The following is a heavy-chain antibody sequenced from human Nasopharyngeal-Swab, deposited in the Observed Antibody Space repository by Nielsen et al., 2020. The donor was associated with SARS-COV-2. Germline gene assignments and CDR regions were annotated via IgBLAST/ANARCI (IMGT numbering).Heavy chain of an antibody. J-gene: IGHJ4*02. CDR3: AREEQSFDY. CDR2: IYYSGST. CDR1: GGSISSYY. D-gene: IGHD1-26*01. Sequence: LETLSLTCTVSGGSISSYYWIWIRQPPGKGLEWIGYIYYSGSTNYNPSLKSRVTISVDTSKNQFSLKLSSVTAADTAVYYCAREEQSFDYWGQGTLVAVSS. V-gene: IGHV4-59*12.